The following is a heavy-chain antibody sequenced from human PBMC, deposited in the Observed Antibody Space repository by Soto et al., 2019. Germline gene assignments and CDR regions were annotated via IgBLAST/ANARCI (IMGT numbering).Heavy chain of an antibody. CDR1: GGSISSGGYY. Sequence: SETLSLTCTVSGGSISSGGYYWSWIRQHPGKGLEWIGYIYYSGSTYYNPSLKSRVTISVDTSKNQFSLKLSSVTAADTAVYYCARDYCSGGSCYRVMDVSGQGSTVTVSS. D-gene: IGHD2-15*01. V-gene: IGHV4-31*03. CDR2: IYYSGST. J-gene: IGHJ6*02. CDR3: ARDYCSGGSCYRVMDV.